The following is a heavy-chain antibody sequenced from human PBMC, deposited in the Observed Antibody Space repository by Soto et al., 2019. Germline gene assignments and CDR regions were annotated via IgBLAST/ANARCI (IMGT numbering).Heavy chain of an antibody. CDR3: VRAVVVDRGDFGAIDF. D-gene: IGHD2-15*01. J-gene: IGHJ3*01. Sequence: GGSLRLSCAASGFTFSTYGMTWVRQSPGKGLEWVSATSGSGTSTYYADSVKGRFTISRDNAKNTVYLQMSSLRVEDTAVYYCVRAVVVDRGDFGAIDFWGQGNMVT. CDR2: TSGSGTST. V-gene: IGHV3-23*01. CDR1: GFTFSTYG.